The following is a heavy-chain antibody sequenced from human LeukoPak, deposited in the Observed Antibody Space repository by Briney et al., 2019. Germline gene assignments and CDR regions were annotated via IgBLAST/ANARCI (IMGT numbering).Heavy chain of an antibody. CDR3: ARDRDYYDSSGYFWNAFDI. J-gene: IGHJ3*02. CDR2: ISSSSSTI. D-gene: IGHD3-22*01. CDR1: GFTFSSYS. V-gene: IGHV3-48*02. Sequence: GGSLRLSCAASGFTFSSYSMNWVRQAPGKGLEGVSYISSSSSTIYYADSVKGRFTISRDNAKNSLYLQMNSLRDEDTAVYYCARDRDYYDSSGYFWNAFDIWGQGTMVTVSS.